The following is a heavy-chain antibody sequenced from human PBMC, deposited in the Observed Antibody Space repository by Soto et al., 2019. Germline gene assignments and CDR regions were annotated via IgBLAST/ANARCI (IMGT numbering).Heavy chain of an antibody. CDR2: ISYDGRNK. V-gene: IGHV3-30*04. Sequence: QVQLVESGGGMVQPGRSLRLSCAASGFTFSSYAMHWVRQAPGKGLEWVAVISYDGRNKYYADSVKGRFTISRDNSKNTLYLQMNSLRAEDTAVYYCAREIERLLGYWGQGTLVTVSS. D-gene: IGHD3-3*01. CDR1: GFTFSSYA. J-gene: IGHJ4*02. CDR3: AREIERLLGY.